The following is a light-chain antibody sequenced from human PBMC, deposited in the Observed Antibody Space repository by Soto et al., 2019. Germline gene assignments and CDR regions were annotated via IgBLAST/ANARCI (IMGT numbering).Light chain of an antibody. CDR3: LQTTSFPWT. Sequence: DIQMTQSPSSLSASLGDRVTITCRASQSISSYLNWYQQKPGKAPKLLISASSSLQSGVPSRFSGSGSGTDFTLMISSLQPEDCAIYWCLQTTSFPWTFGQGTKVEIK. CDR1: QSISSY. V-gene: IGKV1-39*01. J-gene: IGKJ1*01. CDR2: ASS.